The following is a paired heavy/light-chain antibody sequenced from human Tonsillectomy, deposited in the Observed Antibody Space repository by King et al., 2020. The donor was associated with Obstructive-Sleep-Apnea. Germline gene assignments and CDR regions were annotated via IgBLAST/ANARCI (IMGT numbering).Heavy chain of an antibody. J-gene: IGHJ4*02. Sequence: EVQLVESGGGLVKPGGSLRLSCAASGLTFSNAWMTWVRQAPGKGLEWVGRIKSKTDGGTTDYTPSVKGRFIISRDESKNTVYLQMSRLKTDDTAVYYCATEVLWAFYRFDHWGQGTLVTVSS. D-gene: IGHD2-21*01. CDR2: IKSKTDGGTT. V-gene: IGHV3-15*01. CDR1: GLTFSNAW. CDR3: ATEVLWAFYRFDH.
Light chain of an antibody. Sequence: EIVLTQSPGTLSLSPGERATLSCRASQSVSSSYLVWYQQKPGQAPRLLIYGASIRATGIPDRFSGSGSGTDFTLTISRLEPEDFAVYYCQQYVGSPLMYTFGQGTRLEIK. CDR2: GAS. CDR3: QQYVGSPLMYT. J-gene: IGKJ2*01. V-gene: IGKV3-20*01. CDR1: QSVSSSY.